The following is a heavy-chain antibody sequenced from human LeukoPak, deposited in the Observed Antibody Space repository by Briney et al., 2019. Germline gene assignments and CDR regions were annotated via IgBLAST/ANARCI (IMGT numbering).Heavy chain of an antibody. CDR1: GFTFSSYA. V-gene: IGHV3-23*01. D-gene: IGHD3-22*01. Sequence: GGSLRLSCAASGFTFSSYAMNWVRQAPGNGLEWVSAISGSGGSTYYADSVKGRFTISRDNSKNTLYLQMNSLRAEDTAVYYCAKAGYYYDSSGYLYYYGMDVWGQGTTVTVSS. CDR2: ISGSGGST. CDR3: AKAGYYYDSSGYLYYYGMDV. J-gene: IGHJ6*02.